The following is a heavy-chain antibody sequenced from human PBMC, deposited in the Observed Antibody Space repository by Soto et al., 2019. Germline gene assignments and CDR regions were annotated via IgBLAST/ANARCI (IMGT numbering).Heavy chain of an antibody. J-gene: IGHJ6*02. V-gene: IGHV4-61*01. CDR2: IYYSGST. D-gene: IGHD2-15*01. Sequence: SETLSLTCTVSGGSVSSGSYYWSWIRQPPGKGLEWIGYIYYSGSTNYNPSLKSRVTISVDTSKNQFSLKLSSVTAADTAVYYCAAGRGSFYYYGMDVWGQGTTVTISS. CDR1: GGSVSSGSYY. CDR3: AAGRGSFYYYGMDV.